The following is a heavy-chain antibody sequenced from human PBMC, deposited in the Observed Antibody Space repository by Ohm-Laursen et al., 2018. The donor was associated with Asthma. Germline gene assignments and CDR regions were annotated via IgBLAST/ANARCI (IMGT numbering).Heavy chain of an antibody. CDR1: GFTFSDYG. Sequence: SLRLSCAASGFTFSDYGMHWVRQAPGKGLEWVAIISSDGSNKFHADSVNGRFTVSRDDSKNTLYLQMNSLRPDDTAVYYCARDVMEWYLPAFDFWGQGTLVTVSS. CDR3: ARDVMEWYLPAFDF. J-gene: IGHJ4*02. D-gene: IGHD3-3*01. V-gene: IGHV3-30*03. CDR2: ISSDGSNK.